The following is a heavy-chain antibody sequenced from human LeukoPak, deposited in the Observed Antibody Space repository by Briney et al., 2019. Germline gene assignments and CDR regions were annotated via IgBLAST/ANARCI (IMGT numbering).Heavy chain of an antibody. D-gene: IGHD4-23*01. CDR1: GYTLTELS. CDR3: ARCGPFNGGPSEYYFDY. Sequence: ASVKVSCKVSGYTLTELSMHWVRQAPGKGLEWMGGFDPEDGETIYAQKFQGRVTMTEDTSTDTAYMELSSLRSEDTAVYYCARCGPFNGGPSEYYFDYWGQGTLVTVSS. CDR2: FDPEDGET. J-gene: IGHJ4*02. V-gene: IGHV1-24*01.